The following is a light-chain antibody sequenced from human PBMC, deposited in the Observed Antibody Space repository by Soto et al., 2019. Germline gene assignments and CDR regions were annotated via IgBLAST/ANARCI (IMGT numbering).Light chain of an antibody. CDR3: QSYDSSLSGYV. Sequence: QPVLTQPPSVSGAPGQGVTSSCTGSSSNVGAGYDVHWYQQLPGTAPKLLIYGNSNRPSGVPDRFSGSKSGTSASLAITGLQAEDEADYYCQSYDSSLSGYVFGTGTKLTVL. J-gene: IGLJ1*01. CDR1: SSNVGAGYD. V-gene: IGLV1-40*01. CDR2: GNS.